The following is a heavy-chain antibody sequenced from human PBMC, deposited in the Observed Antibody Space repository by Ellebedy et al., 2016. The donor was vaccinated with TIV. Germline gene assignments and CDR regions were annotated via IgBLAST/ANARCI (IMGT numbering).Heavy chain of an antibody. V-gene: IGHV3-7*01. CDR1: GFSFSNFW. D-gene: IGHD3-3*01. CDR2: IKTDGSAT. Sequence: PGGSLRLSCAAWGFSFSNFWMSWVRQAPGKGLEWEAHIKTDGSATYYVDSVKGRFTISRENAKNALFLQMDGLRVDDSAVYYCVGFGVFNLWGQGAPVTVSS. J-gene: IGHJ5*02. CDR3: VGFGVFNL.